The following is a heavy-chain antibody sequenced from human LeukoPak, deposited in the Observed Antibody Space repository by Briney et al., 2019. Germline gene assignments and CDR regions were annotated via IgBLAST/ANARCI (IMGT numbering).Heavy chain of an antibody. V-gene: IGHV4-59*01. CDR3: GRGERLGVGY. Sequence: SETLSLTCTVSGGSISGSYWSWIRQPPGRGLEWIGYIYYSRSTNYNPSLKSRVTISIDTSKNQFSLKLNSVTAADTAVYYCGRGERLGVGYWGQGTLVTVSS. CDR1: GGSISGSY. J-gene: IGHJ4*02. CDR2: IYYSRST. D-gene: IGHD1-26*01.